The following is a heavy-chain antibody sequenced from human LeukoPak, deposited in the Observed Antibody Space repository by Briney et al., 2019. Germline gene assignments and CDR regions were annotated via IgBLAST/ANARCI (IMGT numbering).Heavy chain of an antibody. V-gene: IGHV1-18*01. D-gene: IGHD3-10*01. Sequence: ASVKISCKASGYTFTSYGISWGRQAPGQGLEGMGGISAYNGNTNYAQKLQGRVTMTTDTSTSTAYMELRSLRSDDTAVYYCARVRYYGLGSYRSDDYWGQGTLITVSS. J-gene: IGHJ4*02. CDR2: ISAYNGNT. CDR3: ARVRYYGLGSYRSDDY. CDR1: GYTFTSYG.